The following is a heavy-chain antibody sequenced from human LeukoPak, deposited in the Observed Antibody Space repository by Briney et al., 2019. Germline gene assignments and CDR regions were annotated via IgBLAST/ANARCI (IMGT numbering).Heavy chain of an antibody. V-gene: IGHV1-2*06. Sequence: ASVKVSCKASGYTFTGYYMHWVRQAPGQGLEWMGRINPNSGGTNYAQKFQGRVTMTRDTSISTAYMELSRLRSDDTAVYYCARELGYCTNGVCQDWYFDLWGRGTLVTVSS. D-gene: IGHD2-8*01. J-gene: IGHJ2*01. CDR3: ARELGYCTNGVCQDWYFDL. CDR2: INPNSGGT. CDR1: GYTFTGYY.